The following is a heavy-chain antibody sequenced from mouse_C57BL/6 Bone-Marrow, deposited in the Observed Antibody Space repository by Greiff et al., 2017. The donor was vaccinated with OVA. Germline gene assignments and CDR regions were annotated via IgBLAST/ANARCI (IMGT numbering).Heavy chain of an antibody. CDR1: AYTLPDYY. Sequence: QVQLQQSGPELVKPGASVKKSSKAFAYTLPDYYINGLRQRLGQGLEWIGWIYPGSGNTKYNEKFKGKATLTVDTSSSTAYMQLSSLTSEDSAVYFCAYDPPAWFAYWGQGTLVTVSA. CDR2: IYPGSGNT. V-gene: IGHV1-84*01. D-gene: IGHD2-3*01. CDR3: AYDPPAWFAY. J-gene: IGHJ3*01.